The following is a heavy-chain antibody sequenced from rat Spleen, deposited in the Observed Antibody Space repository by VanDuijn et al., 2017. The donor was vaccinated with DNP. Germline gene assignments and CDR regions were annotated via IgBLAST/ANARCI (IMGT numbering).Heavy chain of an antibody. J-gene: IGHJ2*01. V-gene: IGHV5-25*01. CDR3: ASHTYYGYDYFVY. D-gene: IGHD1-9*01. CDR1: GFTFSNYY. Sequence: EVQLVESGGDLVQPGKSLKLSCAASGFTFSNYYMAWVRQAPKKGLEWVATISTSGSRTYYPDSVKGRFTISRDNAEGTLNLQMNSLRSEDTATYYCASHTYYGYDYFVYWGQGVMVTVSS. CDR2: ISTSGSRT.